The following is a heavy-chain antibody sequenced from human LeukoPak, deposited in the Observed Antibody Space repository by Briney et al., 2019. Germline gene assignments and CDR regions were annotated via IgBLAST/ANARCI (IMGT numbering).Heavy chain of an antibody. CDR2: INPSGGST. CDR1: GYTFTSYY. Sequence: GASVKVSCKASGYTFTSYYMHWVRQAPGQGLEWMGIINPSGGSTSYAQKFQGRVTMTRDTSTSTVYMELSSLRSEDTAVYYCARPALEATIGGPSLGYGMDVWGQGTTVTVSS. CDR3: ARPALEATIGGPSLGYGMDV. J-gene: IGHJ6*02. D-gene: IGHD5-12*01. V-gene: IGHV1-46*01.